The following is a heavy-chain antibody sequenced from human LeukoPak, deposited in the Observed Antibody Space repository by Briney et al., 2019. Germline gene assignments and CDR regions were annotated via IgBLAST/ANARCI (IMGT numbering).Heavy chain of an antibody. V-gene: IGHV4-59*08. D-gene: IGHD1-26*01. J-gene: IGHJ4*02. CDR1: GTAISSYF. CDR2: IYYSGST. Sequence: SETLSLTCDISGTAISSYFWSWIRQPPGKGLEWIGYIYYSGSTNYNPSLKSRVTISVDTSKNQFSLKLSSVTAADTAVYYCARKYSGSYYDSYFDYWGQGTLVTVS. CDR3: ARKYSGSYYDSYFDY.